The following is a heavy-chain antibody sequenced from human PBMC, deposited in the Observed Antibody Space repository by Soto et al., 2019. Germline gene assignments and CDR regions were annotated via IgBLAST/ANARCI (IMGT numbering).Heavy chain of an antibody. J-gene: IGHJ2*01. CDR2: IDHRGST. Sequence: QVQLHQWGAGLVKPSETLSLTCAVFGGSFRGYYWNWIRQPPGTGLVWIGEIDHRGSTNYNPSLKRQLTIGRATSKIQYYLNLHSLTAADPAIYYTARSPRSFPSSSTWYSDGDWYFYIWCRGTLVTV. CDR1: GGSFRGYY. V-gene: IGHV4-34*01. CDR3: ARSPRSFPSSSTWYSDGDWYFYI. D-gene: IGHD6-13*01.